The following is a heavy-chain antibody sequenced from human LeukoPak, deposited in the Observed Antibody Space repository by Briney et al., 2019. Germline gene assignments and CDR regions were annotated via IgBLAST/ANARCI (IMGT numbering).Heavy chain of an antibody. CDR3: ATIVTPDYYYYMDV. D-gene: IGHD3-22*01. J-gene: IGHJ6*03. V-gene: IGHV4-39*07. CDR1: GGSISSSSYY. Sequence: PSDTLSLTCTVSGGSISSSSYYWGGIRPPPGKGLAWIGSIYYSGSTYYNPSLKSRVTISVDTSKNQFSLKLSSVTAADTAVYYCATIVTPDYYYYMDVWGKGTTATVSS. CDR2: IYYSGST.